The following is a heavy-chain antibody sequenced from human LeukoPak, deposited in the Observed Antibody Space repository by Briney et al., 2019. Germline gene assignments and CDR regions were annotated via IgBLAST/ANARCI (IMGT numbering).Heavy chain of an antibody. D-gene: IGHD3-16*01. CDR3: VKEGVEYSYSYGDY. Sequence: PGKSLRLSCAASGFSFNNYAMYWVRQAPGKGLEWMALISYDGGDKYYAESMKGRTTISRDNAENTLYLQMNNLRPDDTAFYFCVKEGVEYSYSYGDYWGQGTLVTVSS. V-gene: IGHV3-30*18. CDR2: ISYDGGDK. CDR1: GFSFNNYA. J-gene: IGHJ4*02.